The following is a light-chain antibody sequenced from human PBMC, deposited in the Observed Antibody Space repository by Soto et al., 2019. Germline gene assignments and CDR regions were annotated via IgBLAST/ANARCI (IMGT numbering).Light chain of an antibody. CDR1: SSNIGAGYD. J-gene: IGLJ2*01. CDR3: QSYDSSLSGVV. CDR2: GNS. Sequence: QSVLTQPPSVSGAPGQRVTISCTGSSSNIGAGYDVHWYQQLPGTAPKLLIYGNSNRPSGVPDRFSGSKSGTSAPLAITGLQAEDEADYDCQSYDSSLSGVVFGGGTKLTVL. V-gene: IGLV1-40*01.